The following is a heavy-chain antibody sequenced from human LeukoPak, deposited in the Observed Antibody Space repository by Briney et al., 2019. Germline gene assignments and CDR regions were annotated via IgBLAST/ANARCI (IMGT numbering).Heavy chain of an antibody. V-gene: IGHV4-34*01. CDR2: INHSGST. CDR3: SRVGLGIGVWYFDL. CDR1: GGSFSGYY. D-gene: IGHD7-27*01. Sequence: PSETLSLTCAVYGGSFSGYYWSWIRQPPGKGLEWMGEINHSGSTNYNPSLKSRVTISVDTSKNQFSLKLSSVTAADTAVYYCSRVGLGIGVWYFDLWSRGTLVTVSS. J-gene: IGHJ2*01.